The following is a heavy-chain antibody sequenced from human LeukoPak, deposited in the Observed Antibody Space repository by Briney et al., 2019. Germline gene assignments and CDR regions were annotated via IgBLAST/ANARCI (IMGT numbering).Heavy chain of an antibody. J-gene: IGHJ4*02. Sequence: PSETLSLTCTVSGGSISSSSYYWGWIRQPPGKGLEWIGSIYYSGSTYYNPSLKSRVTISVDTSKNQFSLKLSSVTAADTAVYYCASTYYDFWSGYHLFDYWGQGTRVTVSS. D-gene: IGHD3-3*01. V-gene: IGHV4-39*01. CDR3: ASTYYDFWSGYHLFDY. CDR1: GGSISSSSYY. CDR2: IYYSGST.